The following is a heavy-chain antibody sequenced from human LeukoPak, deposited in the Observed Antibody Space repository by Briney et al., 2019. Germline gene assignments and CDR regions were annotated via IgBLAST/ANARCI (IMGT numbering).Heavy chain of an antibody. J-gene: IGHJ3*02. CDR2: ISGSGDTT. CDR3: AKGSQEGSSFDI. Sequence: GGSLRLSCAASGFPFSNYAMNWVRQAPGKGLEWVSTISGSGDTTYYSDSVKGRLTISRDNSKNTLYLQMNGLRAGDTALYYCAKGSQEGSSFDIWGQGTMVTVSS. V-gene: IGHV3-23*01. CDR1: GFPFSNYA. D-gene: IGHD3-10*01.